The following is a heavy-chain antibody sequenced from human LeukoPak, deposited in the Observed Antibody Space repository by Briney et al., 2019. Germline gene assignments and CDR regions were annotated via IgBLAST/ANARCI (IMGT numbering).Heavy chain of an antibody. J-gene: IGHJ5*02. D-gene: IGHD2-2*01. V-gene: IGHV3-33*01. CDR1: GFTFCTYG. CDR3: VRSARDCSSPSCRLDH. Sequence: PGRSLRLSCAASGFTFCTYGMHWVRQAPGKGLEWVAVIWYDGSNEYYADSVKGRFTISRDNSKNTLYLQMNSLRAEDTAVYYCVRSARDCSSPSCRLDHWGQGTLVTVSS. CDR2: IWYDGSNE.